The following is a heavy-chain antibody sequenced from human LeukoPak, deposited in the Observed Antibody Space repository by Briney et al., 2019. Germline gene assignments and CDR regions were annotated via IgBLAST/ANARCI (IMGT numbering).Heavy chain of an antibody. CDR3: ARDNEWGSGSSLRNSDAFDI. CDR2: ISAYNGNT. V-gene: IGHV1-18*01. J-gene: IGHJ3*02. Sequence: ASVKVSCKASGYTFTSYGISWVRQAPGQGLEWMGWISAYNGNTNYAQKFQGRVTITADKSTSTAYMELSSLRSEDTAVYYCARDNEWGSGSSLRNSDAFDIWGQGTMVTVSS. CDR1: GYTFTSYG. D-gene: IGHD3-10*01.